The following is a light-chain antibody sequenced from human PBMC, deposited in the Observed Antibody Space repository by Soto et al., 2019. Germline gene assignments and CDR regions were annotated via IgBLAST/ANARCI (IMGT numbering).Light chain of an antibody. V-gene: IGLV2-14*03. CDR3: SSYTSSNTYV. CDR1: ISDVSGYNF. CDR2: DVS. Sequence: ALTQPASVSGSPGQSITISCTGTISDVSGYNFVSWYQQYPGEAPKLMIYDVSNRPSGVSNRFSGSKSGNTASLTISGLQAEDEADYYCSSYTSSNTYVFGTGTKVTVL. J-gene: IGLJ1*01.